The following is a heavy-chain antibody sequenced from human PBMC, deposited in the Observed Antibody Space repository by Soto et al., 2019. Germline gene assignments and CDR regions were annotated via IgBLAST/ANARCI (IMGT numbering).Heavy chain of an antibody. CDR2: ISYDGSNK. D-gene: IGHD5-12*01. V-gene: IGHV3-30*18. Sequence: PGGSLRLSCAASGFTFTNYAMHWVRQAPGKGLEWVSIISYDGSNKYYADSVKGRFTISRDNSKNTLYLQMNSLRAEDTAVYYCAKTRGYEPYYYGLDVWGPGTIVTVS. CDR3: AKTRGYEPYYYGLDV. CDR1: GFTFTNYA. J-gene: IGHJ6*02.